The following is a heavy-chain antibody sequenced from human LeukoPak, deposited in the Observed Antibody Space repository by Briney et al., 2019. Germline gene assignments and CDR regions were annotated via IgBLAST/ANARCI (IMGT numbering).Heavy chain of an antibody. Sequence: GASVKVSCKASGYTFTSYDINWVRQATGQGLEWMGWMNPNSGNTGYAQKFQGRVTITADESTSTAYMELSSLRSEDTAVYYCARKSKSYSSSSGYDYWGQGTLVTVSS. CDR3: ARKSKSYSSSSGYDY. CDR2: MNPNSGNT. CDR1: GYTFTSYD. V-gene: IGHV1-8*01. D-gene: IGHD6-6*01. J-gene: IGHJ4*02.